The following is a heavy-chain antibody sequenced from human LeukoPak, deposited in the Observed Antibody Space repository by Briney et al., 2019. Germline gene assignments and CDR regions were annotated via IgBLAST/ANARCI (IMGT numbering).Heavy chain of an antibody. Sequence: ASVKVSCKASGYTFTSYYMHWVRQAPGQGLEWMGIINPSGGSTSYAQKFQGRVTITTDESTSTAYMELSSLRSEDTAVYYCASQDDSSSGTSWGQGTLVTVSS. CDR2: INPSGGST. J-gene: IGHJ4*02. V-gene: IGHV1-46*01. CDR1: GYTFTSYY. D-gene: IGHD3-22*01. CDR3: ASQDDSSSGTS.